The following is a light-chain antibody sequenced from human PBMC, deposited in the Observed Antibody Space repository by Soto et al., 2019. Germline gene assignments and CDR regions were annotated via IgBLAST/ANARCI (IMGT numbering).Light chain of an antibody. Sequence: DIQMTQSPSSLSASVGDRVTITCRASQSISSYLNWYQQKPGKAPKLLIYAASSLQSGVPSRFSGSGSGTDFTLTISSLQPEYFATYYCQQSYSTPLTFCGGTKV. CDR3: QQSYSTPLT. CDR2: AAS. CDR1: QSISSY. J-gene: IGKJ4*01. V-gene: IGKV1-39*01.